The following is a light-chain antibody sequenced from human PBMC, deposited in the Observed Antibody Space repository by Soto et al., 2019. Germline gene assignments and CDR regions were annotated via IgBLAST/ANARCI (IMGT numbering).Light chain of an antibody. CDR2: DVS. J-gene: IGLJ1*01. CDR1: SSDVGGYNY. CDR3: SSYTSSSTLEGV. Sequence: QPALTQPASVSGSPGQSITISCTGTSSDVGGYNYVSWYQQHPGKAPKLMIYDVSNRPSGVSNRFSGSKSGNTASLTISGLQAEDEADYYCSSYTSSSTLEGVFGTGTKVTVL. V-gene: IGLV2-14*01.